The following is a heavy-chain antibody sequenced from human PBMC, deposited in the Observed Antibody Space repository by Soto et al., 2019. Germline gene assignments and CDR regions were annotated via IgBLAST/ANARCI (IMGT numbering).Heavy chain of an antibody. CDR2: MYNTGST. D-gene: IGHD1-7*01. V-gene: IGHV4-59*01. CDR1: GGSISRYY. CDR3: ARASSGYNWNYYFDY. Sequence: ASETLSLTCTVSGGSISRYYWSWIRQPPGKGLEWIGYMYNTGSTIYNPSLKSRVTISVDTSKNQFSLKLNSVTAADTAVYYCARASSGYNWNYYFDYWGQGTLVTVSS. J-gene: IGHJ4*02.